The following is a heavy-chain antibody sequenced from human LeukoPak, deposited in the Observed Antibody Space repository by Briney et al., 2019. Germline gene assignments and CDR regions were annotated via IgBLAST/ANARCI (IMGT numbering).Heavy chain of an antibody. J-gene: IGHJ4*02. V-gene: IGHV3-21*01. CDR3: AREKAAAGFDY. CDR1: GFIFSTYN. CDR2: ISSSTSNT. Sequence: GGSLRLSCATSGFIFSTYNMNWVRQAPGKGPEWVSSISSSTSNTYYADSVKGRFTISRDNAKNSLYLQMNSLRAEGTAVYYCAREKAAAGFDYWGQGTLVTVSS. D-gene: IGHD6-13*01.